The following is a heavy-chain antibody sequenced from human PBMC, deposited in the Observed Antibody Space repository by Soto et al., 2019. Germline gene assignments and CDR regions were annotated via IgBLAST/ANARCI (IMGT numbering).Heavy chain of an antibody. V-gene: IGHV1-18*01. CDR3: AREDIQDIVVVVVAPEGLGY. J-gene: IGHJ4*02. Sequence: QVQLVQSGAEVKKPGASVKVSCKASGYTFTSYGISWVRQAPGQGLEWMGRISGYNGNSNYAQNLQGKVTMTTDTSTSTAYMELRSLRSDDTAVYYCAREDIQDIVVVVVAPEGLGYWGQGTLVTVSS. CDR2: ISGYNGNS. CDR1: GYTFTSYG. D-gene: IGHD2-15*01.